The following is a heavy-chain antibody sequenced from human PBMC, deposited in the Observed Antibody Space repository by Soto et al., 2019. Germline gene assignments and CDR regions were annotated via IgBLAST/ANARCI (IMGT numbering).Heavy chain of an antibody. Sequence: SETLSLTCTVSGGYISSGSYYWGWIRQPPGKGLEWIGYIYHSGSTYYNPSLKSRVTISIDKSKNQISLNLNSVTAADTAVYFCARDPNNSSSPVFDYWGQGALVTVSS. CDR3: ARDPNNSSSPVFDY. J-gene: IGHJ4*02. CDR2: IYHSGST. CDR1: GGYISSGSYY. D-gene: IGHD6-13*01. V-gene: IGHV4-30-2*01.